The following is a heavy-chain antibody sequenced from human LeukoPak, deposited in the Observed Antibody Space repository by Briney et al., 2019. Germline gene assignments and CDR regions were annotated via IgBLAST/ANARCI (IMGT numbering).Heavy chain of an antibody. CDR3: ARGDIVVVVAAPHFDF. Sequence: PSETLSLTCAVYGGSFSGYYWSWIRQPPGKGLEWIGEINHSGSTNYNPSLKSRVTISVDTSKNQFSLKLSSVTGADTAVYYCARGDIVVVVAAPHFDFWGQETLVTVSS. D-gene: IGHD2-15*01. V-gene: IGHV4-34*01. J-gene: IGHJ4*02. CDR1: GGSFSGYY. CDR2: INHSGST.